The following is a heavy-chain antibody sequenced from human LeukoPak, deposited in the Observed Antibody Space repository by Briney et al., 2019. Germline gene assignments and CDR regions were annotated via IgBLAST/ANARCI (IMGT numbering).Heavy chain of an antibody. D-gene: IGHD6-13*01. Sequence: ASVKVSCKASGYTFTSYGISWVRQAPGQGLEWMGWISAYNGNTNYAQKLQGRVTMTTDTSTSTAYMELRSLRSDDTAVYYCARDLGVDSSPYYFDYWGQGTLVTVSS. J-gene: IGHJ4*02. CDR1: GYTFTSYG. V-gene: IGHV1-18*01. CDR3: ARDLGVDSSPYYFDY. CDR2: ISAYNGNT.